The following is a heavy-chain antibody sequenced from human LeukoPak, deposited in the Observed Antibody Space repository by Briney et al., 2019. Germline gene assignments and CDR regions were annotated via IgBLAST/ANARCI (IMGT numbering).Heavy chain of an antibody. CDR2: IYPGDSDT. Sequence: GESLKISCKGSGYNFAIYWIAWVRQMPGKGLEWMGIIYPGDSDTRYSPSFQGQVTISADKSISTAYLQWSSLEAADTAMYYCATSYYSDSRGYYDFWGQGTLVTVSS. CDR3: ATSYYSDSRGYYDF. V-gene: IGHV5-51*01. J-gene: IGHJ4*02. D-gene: IGHD3-22*01. CDR1: GYNFAIYW.